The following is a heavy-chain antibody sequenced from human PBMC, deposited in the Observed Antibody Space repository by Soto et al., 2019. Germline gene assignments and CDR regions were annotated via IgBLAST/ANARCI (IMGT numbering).Heavy chain of an antibody. CDR2: IYYSGST. CDR3: ARTSSGYYRFDY. J-gene: IGHJ4*02. V-gene: IGHV4-31*03. D-gene: IGHD3-22*01. Sequence: SETLSLTCTVSGGFISSGGYYWSWIRQHPGKGLEWIGYIYYSGSTYYNPSLKSRVTISVDTSKNQFSLKLSSVTAADTAVYYCARTSSGYYRFDYWGQGTPVNVS. CDR1: GGFISSGGYY.